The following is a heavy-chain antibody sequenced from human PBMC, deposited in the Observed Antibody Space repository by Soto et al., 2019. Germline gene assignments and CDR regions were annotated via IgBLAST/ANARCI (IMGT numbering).Heavy chain of an antibody. CDR2: ISGSGGSA. V-gene: IGHV3-23*01. J-gene: IGHJ4*02. D-gene: IGHD6-25*01. CDR3: AKGSGNASDY. Sequence: EVQLLESGGGLVQPGGSLRLSGAASGFTFNSYAMSWVLQAPGKGREWVSAISGSGGSAYYADSVKGRFTISRDNSKNTLYLQMNSLRAEDTAVYYCAKGSGNASDYCGQGTLVTVSS. CDR1: GFTFNSYA.